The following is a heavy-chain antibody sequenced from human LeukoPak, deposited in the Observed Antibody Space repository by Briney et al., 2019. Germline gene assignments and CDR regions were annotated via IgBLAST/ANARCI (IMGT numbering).Heavy chain of an antibody. Sequence: GGSLRLSCAASGFTFSSYWMHWVLQAPGKGLVWVSRISSDGSSTDYADSVKGRFTISRDNAKNTLYLQMNSLRAEDTAVYYYAKHLSGSGQYFHHWGQGTLVTVSS. J-gene: IGHJ1*01. CDR2: ISSDGSST. CDR1: GFTFSSYW. CDR3: AKHLSGSGQYFHH. V-gene: IGHV3-74*01. D-gene: IGHD6-19*01.